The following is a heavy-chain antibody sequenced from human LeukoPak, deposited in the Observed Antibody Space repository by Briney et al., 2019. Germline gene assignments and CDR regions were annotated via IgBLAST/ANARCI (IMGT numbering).Heavy chain of an antibody. J-gene: IGHJ6*03. CDR1: GYTFTSYD. CDR2: MNPNSGNT. D-gene: IGHD2-2*02. V-gene: IGHV1-8*01. CDR3: ARGGGYCSSTSCYTYYYYMDV. Sequence: ASVKVSCKASGYTFTSYDINWVRQATGQGLEWMGWMNPNSGNTGFAQKFQGRVTMTRNTSIGTAYMELSSLRSEDTAVCYCARGGGYCSSTSCYTYYYYMDVWGKGTTVTVSS.